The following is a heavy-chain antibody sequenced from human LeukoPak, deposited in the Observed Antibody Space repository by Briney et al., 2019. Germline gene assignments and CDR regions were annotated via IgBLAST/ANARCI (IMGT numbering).Heavy chain of an antibody. Sequence: ASVKVSCKVSGYTFTSYYMHWVRQAPGQGLEWMRIINPSGGSTSYAQKFQGRVTMTRDTSTSTVYMELSSLRSEDTAVYYCARSSPHYDFWSGYLSYNWFDPWGQGTLVTVSS. D-gene: IGHD3-3*01. CDR1: GYTFTSYY. CDR3: ARSSPHYDFWSGYLSYNWFDP. V-gene: IGHV1-46*01. CDR2: INPSGGST. J-gene: IGHJ5*02.